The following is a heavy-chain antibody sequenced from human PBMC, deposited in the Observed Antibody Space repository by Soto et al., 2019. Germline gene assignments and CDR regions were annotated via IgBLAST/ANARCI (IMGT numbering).Heavy chain of an antibody. J-gene: IGHJ4*02. CDR1: GGTVSTYA. D-gene: IGHD6-19*01. Sequence: KVSCKTSGGTVSTYAIYWVRQATGQGLEWMGAIIPLFGTADYAQKFQGRVTITADESTSTASMELSSLRSEDTAVYYCARPKGSYSSGYYYFDYWGQGTLVTVSS. CDR3: ARPKGSYSSGYYYFDY. CDR2: IIPLFGTA. V-gene: IGHV1-69*01.